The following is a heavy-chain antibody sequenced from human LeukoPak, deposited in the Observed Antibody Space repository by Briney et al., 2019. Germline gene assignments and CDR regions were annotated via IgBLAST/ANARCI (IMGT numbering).Heavy chain of an antibody. CDR3: ARKVPAASVDY. V-gene: IGHV3-21*01. CDR1: GFTFSSYS. J-gene: IGHJ4*02. D-gene: IGHD2-2*01. CDR2: ISGSSSYI. Sequence: GGSLRLSCAASGFTFSSYSMNWVPQAPGKGLEWVSSISGSSSYIYYADSVKGRFTISRDNAKNSLYLQMNSLRAEDTAVYYCARKVPAASVDYWGQGTLVTVSS.